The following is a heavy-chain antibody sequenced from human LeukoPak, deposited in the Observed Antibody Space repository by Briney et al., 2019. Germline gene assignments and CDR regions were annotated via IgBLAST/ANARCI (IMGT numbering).Heavy chain of an antibody. Sequence: GASVKVSCKASGYTFTGYYMHWVRRAPGQGLEWMGIINPSGGSTSYAQKFQGRVTMTRDTSTSTVYMELSSLRSEDTAVYYCARPRLDYGDYLQSDDAFDIWGQGTMVTVSS. D-gene: IGHD4-17*01. CDR1: GYTFTGYY. V-gene: IGHV1-46*01. J-gene: IGHJ3*02. CDR3: ARPRLDYGDYLQSDDAFDI. CDR2: INPSGGST.